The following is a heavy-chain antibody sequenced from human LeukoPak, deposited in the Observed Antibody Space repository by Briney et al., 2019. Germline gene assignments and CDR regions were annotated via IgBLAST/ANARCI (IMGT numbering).Heavy chain of an antibody. CDR3: ARLSAAVHLGAFDL. CDR1: GGSISSGDYY. J-gene: IGHJ3*01. D-gene: IGHD3-3*01. Sequence: PSEALSLTCTVSGGSISSGDYYWSWIRQPPGKGLEWIGYIHTSGSNNQYPSLKSRVTISVDKSKNHFSLRLTSVTAADTAVYYCARLSAAVHLGAFDLWGQGTMVTVSS. CDR2: IHTSGSN. V-gene: IGHV4-61*03.